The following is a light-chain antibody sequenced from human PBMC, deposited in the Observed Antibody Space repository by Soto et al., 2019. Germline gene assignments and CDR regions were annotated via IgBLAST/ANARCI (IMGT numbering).Light chain of an antibody. J-gene: IGLJ1*01. V-gene: IGLV2-14*01. CDR2: EVS. CDR1: SSDVGGYNY. CDR3: SSYTSSSTYV. Sequence: LTQPASVSGSPGQSITISCTGTSSDVGGYNYVSWYQQHPGKAPKLMIYEVSNRPSGVSNRFSGSKSGNTASLTISGLQAEDEADYYCSSYTSSSTYVFETGTKVTVL.